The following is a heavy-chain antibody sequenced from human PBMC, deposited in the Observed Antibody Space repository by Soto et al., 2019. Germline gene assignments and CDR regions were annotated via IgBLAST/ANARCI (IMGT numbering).Heavy chain of an antibody. CDR2: IYKSTTT. Sequence: SETLSLTCSVSGGSISTVDYFWAWIRQPPGQALEYIGYIYKSTTTSSNPSFGSRVAISLDTSESQFSLTVTSVTAADTAVYFCARGRYCLTGRCFPNWFNSWGQGTLVTVSS. V-gene: IGHV4-30-4*01. J-gene: IGHJ5*01. CDR1: GGSISTVDYF. CDR3: ARGRYCLTGRCFPNWFNS. D-gene: IGHD2-15*01.